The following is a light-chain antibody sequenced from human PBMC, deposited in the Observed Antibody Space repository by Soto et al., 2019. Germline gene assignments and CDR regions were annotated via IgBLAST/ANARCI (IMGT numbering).Light chain of an antibody. J-gene: IGLJ1*01. CDR2: EVS. V-gene: IGLV2-14*01. CDR3: SSYTSSSTHYV. Sequence: LTQPASVSRSPGQSITISCTGTSSDVGGYNYVSWYQQHPGKAPKLMIYEVSNRPSGVSNRFSGSKSGNTASLTISGLQAEDEADYYCSSYTSSSTHYVFGTGTKVTVL. CDR1: SSDVGGYNY.